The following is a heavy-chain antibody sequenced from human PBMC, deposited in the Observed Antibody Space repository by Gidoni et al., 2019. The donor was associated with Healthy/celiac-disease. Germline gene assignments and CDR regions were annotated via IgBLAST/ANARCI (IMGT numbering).Heavy chain of an antibody. Sequence: QLQLQESCPGLVKPSQPLTLTSPVSGGSLRSGGYYWSWLRQHPGKGLEWIGYISYSGSTYYNPFLKSRVSISVDTSKNQFSLKLSSVTAADAAVYYCARSAAGTGINWFDPWGQGTLVTVSS. D-gene: IGHD6-13*01. J-gene: IGHJ5*02. V-gene: IGHV4-31*03. CDR1: GGSLRSGGYY. CDR3: ARSAAGTGINWFDP. CDR2: ISYSGST.